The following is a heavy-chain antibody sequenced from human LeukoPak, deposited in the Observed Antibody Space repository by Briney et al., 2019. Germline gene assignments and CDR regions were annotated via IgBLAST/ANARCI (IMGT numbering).Heavy chain of an antibody. Sequence: GGSLRLSCAASGFTFSSYTMNWVRQAPGKGLEWVSSISGSSSFISYADSVKGRFTISRDNAKNSLYLQMNSLRDEDTAVYYCARETGTADALDYWGQGTLVTVSS. CDR2: ISGSSSFI. V-gene: IGHV3-21*01. CDR1: GFTFSSYT. J-gene: IGHJ4*02. CDR3: ARETGTADALDY.